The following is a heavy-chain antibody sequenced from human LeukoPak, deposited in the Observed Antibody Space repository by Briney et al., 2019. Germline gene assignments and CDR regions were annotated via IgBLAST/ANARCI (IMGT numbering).Heavy chain of an antibody. CDR1: GYTFTGYY. Sequence: GTSVKVSCKASGYTFTGYYMHWVRQAPGQGLEWMGWINPNSGGTNYAQKLQGRVTMTTDTSTSTAYMELRSLRSDDTAVYYCARGGPLLWFGESQGGDVWGQGTTVTVSS. V-gene: IGHV1-2*02. CDR2: INPNSGGT. D-gene: IGHD3-10*01. J-gene: IGHJ6*02. CDR3: ARGGPLLWFGESQGGDV.